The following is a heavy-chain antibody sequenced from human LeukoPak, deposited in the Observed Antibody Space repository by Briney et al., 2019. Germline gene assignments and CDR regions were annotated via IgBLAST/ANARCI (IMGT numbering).Heavy chain of an antibody. CDR3: AKDTRAIVGGIHNSFDV. D-gene: IGHD1-26*01. J-gene: IGHJ3*01. CDR2: ISWDGGST. CDR1: GFTFHDYA. Sequence: GGSLRLSCAASGFTFHDYAMHWVRQAPGKGLEWVSLISWDGGSTYYADSVKGRFTISRDNAKNSLYLQMNSLRSEDTALYYCAKDTRAIVGGIHNSFDVWGQGTMVTVSS. V-gene: IGHV3-43D*03.